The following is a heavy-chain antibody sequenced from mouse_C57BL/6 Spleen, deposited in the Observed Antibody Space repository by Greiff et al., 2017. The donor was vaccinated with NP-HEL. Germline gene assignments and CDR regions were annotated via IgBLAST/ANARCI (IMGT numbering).Heavy chain of an antibody. CDR2: IYPGDGDT. Sequence: QVQLQQSGPELVKPGASVKISCKASGYAFSSSWMNWVKQRPGKGLEWIGRIYPGDGDTNYNGKFKGKATLTADKSSSTAYMQLSSLTSEDSAVYFCARFHSWGYAMDYWGQGTSVTVSS. CDR1: GYAFSSSW. J-gene: IGHJ4*01. CDR3: ARFHSWGYAMDY. V-gene: IGHV1-82*01.